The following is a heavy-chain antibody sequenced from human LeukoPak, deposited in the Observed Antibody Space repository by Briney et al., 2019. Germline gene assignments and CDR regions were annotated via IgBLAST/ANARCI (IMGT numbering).Heavy chain of an antibody. CDR1: GYTFTSYA. J-gene: IGHJ3*02. Sequence: ASVKVSCKASGYTFTSYAMNWVRQAPGQGLEWMGWINTNTGNPTYAQGFTGRFVFSLDTSVSTAYLQISSLKAEDTAVYYCALRYYDYVPGAFDIWGQGTMVTVSS. D-gene: IGHD3-16*01. CDR3: ALRYYDYVPGAFDI. CDR2: INTNTGNP. V-gene: IGHV7-4-1*02.